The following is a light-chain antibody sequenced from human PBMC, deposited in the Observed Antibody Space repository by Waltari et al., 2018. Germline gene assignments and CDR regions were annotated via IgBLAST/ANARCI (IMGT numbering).Light chain of an antibody. CDR2: GVG. CDR1: SLRQNF. CDR3: SSRNGRANEVV. J-gene: IGLJ3*02. Sequence: SSDLTQDPAVSVALGQTVRITCQGDSLRQNFASWYQQKPGQAPVLVIFGVGNRPSGIPDRFSGYSSGTTSSLTITGAQAEDEADYYCSSRNGRANEVVFAGGTKVTVL. V-gene: IGLV3-19*01.